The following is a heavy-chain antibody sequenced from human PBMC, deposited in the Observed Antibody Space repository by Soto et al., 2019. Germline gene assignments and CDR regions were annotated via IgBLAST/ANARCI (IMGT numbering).Heavy chain of an antibody. CDR3: ARDYDTSGYPRYYFDY. CDR1: GYTFTSYD. Sequence: AAVKVSCKASGYTFTSYDINWVRQATGQGLEWMGWMNPNSGNTGYAQKFQGRVTMTRNTSISTAYMELGSLRSEDTAVYYCARDYDTSGYPRYYFDYWGQGTLVTVSS. V-gene: IGHV1-8*01. CDR2: MNPNSGNT. J-gene: IGHJ4*02. D-gene: IGHD3-22*01.